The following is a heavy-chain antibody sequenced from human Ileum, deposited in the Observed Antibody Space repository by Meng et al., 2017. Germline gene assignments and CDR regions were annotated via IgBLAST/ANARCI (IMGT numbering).Heavy chain of an antibody. D-gene: IGHD6-19*01. CDR1: GFTFSSYW. J-gene: IGHJ4*02. CDR2: LNQDGSEK. CDR3: ARQPRASGWSF. V-gene: IGHV3-7*01. Sequence: GESLKISCATSGFTFSSYWMSWIRQAPGRGLEWVADLNQDGSEKYYVDSVKGRFTISRDNAKNSLFLQMNSLRPEDTAAYFCARQPRASGWSFWGQGTLVTVSS.